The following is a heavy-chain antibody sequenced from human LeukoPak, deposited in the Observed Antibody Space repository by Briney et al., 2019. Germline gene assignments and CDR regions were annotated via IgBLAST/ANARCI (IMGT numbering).Heavy chain of an antibody. CDR2: ISGSGGTT. CDR3: AKDFPSGYAPSFFHF. V-gene: IGHV3-23*01. J-gene: IGHJ4*02. D-gene: IGHD5-12*01. Sequence: SGGSLRLSCAASGFSFSSYAMSWVRQAPGKGLEWVSAISGSGGTTNYADSVKGRFTISRDNSKDTLYLQMDSLRAEDTAVYYCAKDFPSGYAPSFFHFWGQGTLVTVSS. CDR1: GFSFSSYA.